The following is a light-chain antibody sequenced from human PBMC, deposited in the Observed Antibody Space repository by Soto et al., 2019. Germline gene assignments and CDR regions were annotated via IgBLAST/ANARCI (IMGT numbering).Light chain of an antibody. CDR1: QSVSSNY. J-gene: IGKJ1*01. CDR2: GTS. Sequence: EIVLTQSPGTLSLSPGERATLSCRASQSVSSNYLAWYQQKPGQAPRLLIFGTSSRATGIPDRFSGSGSGTDFTLTINRLEPEDFAMYFCQQYGSPPWTFGQGTKVDIK. CDR3: QQYGSPPWT. V-gene: IGKV3-20*01.